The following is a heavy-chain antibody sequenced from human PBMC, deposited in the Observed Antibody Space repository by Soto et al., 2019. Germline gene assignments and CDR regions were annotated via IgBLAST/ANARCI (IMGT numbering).Heavy chain of an antibody. Sequence: QVQLVESGGGVVQPGRSLRLSCAASGFTFSSYAMHWVRQAPGKGLEWVAVISYDGSNKYYADSVKGRFTISRDNSKNTLYLQMNSLRAEDKAVYYCARGGVTGIDAFAIWGQGTMVTVSS. CDR3: ARGGVTGIDAFAI. V-gene: IGHV3-30-3*01. D-gene: IGHD1-20*01. CDR1: GFTFSSYA. J-gene: IGHJ3*02. CDR2: ISYDGSNK.